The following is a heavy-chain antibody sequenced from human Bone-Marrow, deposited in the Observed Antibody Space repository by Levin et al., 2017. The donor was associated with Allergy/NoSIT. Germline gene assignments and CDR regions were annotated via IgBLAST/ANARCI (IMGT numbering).Heavy chain of an antibody. V-gene: IGHV4-34*01. CDR2: INHSGST. D-gene: IGHD2-15*01. Sequence: SETLSLTCAVYGGSFSGYYWSWIRQPPGKGLEWIGEINHSGSTNYNPSLKSRVTISVDTSKNQFSLKLSSVTAADTAVYYCARQLVVVAATAITGTTEGEYYFDYWGQGTLVTVSS. CDR1: GGSFSGYY. J-gene: IGHJ4*02. CDR3: ARQLVVVAATAITGTTEGEYYFDY.